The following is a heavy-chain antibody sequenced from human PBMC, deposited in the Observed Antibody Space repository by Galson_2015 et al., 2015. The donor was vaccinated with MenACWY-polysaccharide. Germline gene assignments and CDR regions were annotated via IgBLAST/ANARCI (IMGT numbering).Heavy chain of an antibody. D-gene: IGHD1-26*01. CDR3: AKDLGRIVPLPDPAS. CDR2: ISYDGSNM. Sequence: SLRLSCAASGFTFSSYGMHWVRQAPGKGLEWVAVISYDGSNMYYVDSVKGRFTISRDNSKNTLYLQMNSLRPEDTAVYYCAKDLGRIVPLPDPASWGRGPLVPASS. J-gene: IGHJ5*02. V-gene: IGHV3-30*18. CDR1: GFTFSSYG.